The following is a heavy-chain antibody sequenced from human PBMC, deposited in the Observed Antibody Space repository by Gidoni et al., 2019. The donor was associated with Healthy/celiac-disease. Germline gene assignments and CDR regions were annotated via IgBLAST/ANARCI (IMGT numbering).Heavy chain of an antibody. CDR3: ARMQWLDYYYYYGMDV. D-gene: IGHD6-19*01. J-gene: IGHJ6*02. CDR1: GFSPSTSGMC. Sequence: QVTLRESGPALVKPTPTLTLTCTFSGFSPSTSGMCVSWIRQPPGKALEWLALIDWDDDKYYSTSLKTRLTISKDTSKNQVVLTMTNMDPVDTATYYCARMQWLDYYYYYGMDVWGQGTTVTVSS. V-gene: IGHV2-70*01. CDR2: IDWDDDK.